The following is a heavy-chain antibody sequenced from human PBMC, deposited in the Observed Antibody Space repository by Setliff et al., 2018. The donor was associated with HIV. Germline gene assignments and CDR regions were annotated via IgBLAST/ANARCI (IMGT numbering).Heavy chain of an antibody. V-gene: IGHV4-31*11. D-gene: IGHD1-26*01. Sequence: SETLSLTCAVSGGSFSAYYWSWIRQHPGGGLEWIGYIYHTGKTYYNPSLQSRIIMSLDMSQNQFSLKLSSVTAADTAVYYCAKEGNSVDNWLDPWGPGTLVTVSS. CDR3: AKEGNSVDNWLDP. J-gene: IGHJ5*02. CDR1: GGSFSAYY. CDR2: IYHTGKT.